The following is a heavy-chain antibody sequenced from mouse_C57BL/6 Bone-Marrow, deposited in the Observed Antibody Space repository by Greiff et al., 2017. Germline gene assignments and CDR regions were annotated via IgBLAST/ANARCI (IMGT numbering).Heavy chain of an antibody. CDR3: ARTPTTVGYAMDY. CDR2: ISSGGSYT. J-gene: IGHJ4*01. V-gene: IGHV5-6*01. Sequence: EVQLVESGGDLVQPGGSLKLSCAASGFTFSSYGMSWVRQTPDKRLEWVATISSGGSYTYYPDSVKGRFTISRDNAKNTLYLQMSCLKSEDTAMYYCARTPTTVGYAMDYWGQGTSVTVSS. D-gene: IGHD1-1*01. CDR1: GFTFSSYG.